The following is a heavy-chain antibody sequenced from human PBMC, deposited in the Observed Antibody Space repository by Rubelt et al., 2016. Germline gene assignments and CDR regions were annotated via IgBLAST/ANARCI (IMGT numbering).Heavy chain of an antibody. CDR1: GYTFTSYA. CDR3: ARSKDTAMVTDADWYFDL. Sequence: QVQLVQSGAEVKKPGASVKVSCKASGYTFTSYAMHWVRQAPGQRLEWMGWITAGNGNTKYSQKFQGRVTITRDTTASTAYMELSSLRSEDTAVYYCARSKDTAMVTDADWYFDLWGRGTLVTVSS. J-gene: IGHJ2*01. CDR2: ITAGNGNT. V-gene: IGHV1-3*01. D-gene: IGHD5-18*01.